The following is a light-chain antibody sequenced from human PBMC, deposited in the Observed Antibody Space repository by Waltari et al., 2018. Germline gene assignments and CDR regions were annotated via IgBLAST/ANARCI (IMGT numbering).Light chain of an antibody. V-gene: IGLV2-14*03. CDR2: DVS. CDR3: SSYISSDTLEL. CDR1: SSDVGGFNY. J-gene: IGLJ2*01. Sequence: HSALTQPASVSGSPGQSITISCPATSSDVGGFNYVSRYQQHPGKAPKLMIYDVSNRPSGVSNRFSGSKSGNTASLTISGLQAEDEADYYCSSYISSDTLELFGGGTSLTVL.